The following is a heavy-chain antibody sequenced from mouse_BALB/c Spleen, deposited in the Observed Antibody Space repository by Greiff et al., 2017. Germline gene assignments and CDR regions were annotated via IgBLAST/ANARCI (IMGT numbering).Heavy chain of an antibody. D-gene: IGHD2-3*01. Sequence: VKLQQPGAELVMPGASVKMSCKASGYTFTDYWMHWVKQRPGQGLEWIGAIDTSDSYTSYNQKFKGKATLTVDESSSTAYMQLSSLTSEDSAVYYCARGSNDGYYWYFDVWGAGTTVTVSS. CDR1: GYTFTDYW. V-gene: IGHV1-69*01. CDR2: IDTSDSYT. CDR3: ARGSNDGYYWYFDV. J-gene: IGHJ1*01.